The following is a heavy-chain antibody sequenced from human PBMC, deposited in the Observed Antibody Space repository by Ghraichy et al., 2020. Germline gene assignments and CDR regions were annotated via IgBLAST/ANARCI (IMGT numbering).Heavy chain of an antibody. V-gene: IGHV3-64D*06. CDR1: GFTFSSYA. CDR3: VKDTAMVRLGGAFDI. CDR2: ISSNGGST. Sequence: GGSLRLSCSASGFTFSSYAMHWVRQAPGKGLEYVSAISSNGGSTYYADSVKGRFTISRDNSKNTLYLQMSSLRAEDTAVYYCVKDTAMVRLGGAFDIWGQGTMVTVSS. J-gene: IGHJ3*02. D-gene: IGHD5-18*01.